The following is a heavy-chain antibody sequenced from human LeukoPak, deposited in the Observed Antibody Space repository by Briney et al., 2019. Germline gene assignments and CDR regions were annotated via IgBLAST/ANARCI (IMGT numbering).Heavy chain of an antibody. CDR1: GYSFILYG. V-gene: IGHV1-18*01. CDR3: ARDDNYGIFVNVNY. CDR2: ISTSTGDT. D-gene: IGHD4-11*01. J-gene: IGHJ4*02. Sequence: GASVKVSCKTSGYSFILYGISWVRQAPGQGPEWMGWISTSTGDTKYTQKFQGRVTLTTDTSTSTAYMELSRLRSDDTAVYYCARDDNYGIFVNVNYWGQGTLVTVSS.